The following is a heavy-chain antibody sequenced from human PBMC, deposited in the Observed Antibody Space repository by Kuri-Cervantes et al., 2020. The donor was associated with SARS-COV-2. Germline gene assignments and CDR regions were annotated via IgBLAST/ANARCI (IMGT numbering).Heavy chain of an antibody. Sequence: GGSLRLSCAASGFTFSSYGMHWVRQAPGKGLEWVSGINWNGGSTGYADSVKGRFTISRDNAKNSLYLQMNSLRDEDTAVYYCARDGSLFYPLDYWGQGTLVTVSS. V-gene: IGHV3-20*04. D-gene: IGHD2-2*03. CDR1: GFTFSSYG. J-gene: IGHJ4*02. CDR2: INWNGGST. CDR3: ARDGSLFYPLDY.